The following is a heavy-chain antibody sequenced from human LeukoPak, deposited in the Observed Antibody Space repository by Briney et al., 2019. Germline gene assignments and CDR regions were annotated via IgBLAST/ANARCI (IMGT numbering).Heavy chain of an antibody. Sequence: GGSLRLSCAASGFTFSSYSISWVRQAPGKGLHWVSLISGAGNTYYAASVKGRFTISRDKSKNTLYLRMNSLRAEDTAVYYCAKESRHCGGDCFSLLDCWGQGTLVTVSS. CDR3: AKESRHCGGDCFSLLDC. V-gene: IGHV3-23*01. J-gene: IGHJ4*02. CDR1: GFTFSSYS. D-gene: IGHD2-21*02. CDR2: ISGAGNT.